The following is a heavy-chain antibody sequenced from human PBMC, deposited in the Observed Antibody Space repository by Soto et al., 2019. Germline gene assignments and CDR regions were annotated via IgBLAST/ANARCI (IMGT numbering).Heavy chain of an antibody. CDR1: GFTFDDHG. D-gene: IGHD6-19*01. V-gene: IGHV3-20*04. Sequence: EVQLVESGGGVVRPGGSLRLSCAASGFTFDDHGMTWVRQAPGKGLEWGSGITWNGATTGYADSVKVRFTISRDNAKNSLYLQMNSLRVEDTALYYCARDGGVVVAVDAFDVWGQGTMVTVSS. J-gene: IGHJ3*01. CDR2: ITWNGATT. CDR3: ARDGGVVVAVDAFDV.